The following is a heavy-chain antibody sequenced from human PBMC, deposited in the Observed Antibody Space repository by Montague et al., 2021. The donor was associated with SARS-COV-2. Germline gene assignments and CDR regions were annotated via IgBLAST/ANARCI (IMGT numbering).Heavy chain of an antibody. CDR2: FPSDGGHT. CDR3: AREIGTSGWAGFFDF. CDR1: GFTFTTYV. Sequence: RSLSLAASGFTFTTYVYHWVRQAPGGGLEWVALFPSDGGHTQYADSVRGRFTIYRDTSISTLYLQMDSLRPDDTAVCFCAREIGTSGWAGFFDFRGQGTLVTVSP. J-gene: IGHJ4*02. D-gene: IGHD6-19*01. V-gene: IGHV3-30-3*01.